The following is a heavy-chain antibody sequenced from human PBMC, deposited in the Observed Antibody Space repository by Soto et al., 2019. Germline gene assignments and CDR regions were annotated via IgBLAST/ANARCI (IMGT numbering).Heavy chain of an antibody. Sequence: SETLSLTCTVSGGSITSGDYYCSCIRQPPWKGLELIAYIYYNGNIYSNPSLKSRLTMSRDTSKNQFSLKLDSVTATDTAVYYCARAKEGDWFEGTAFDSWGQGTLVTVSS. CDR3: ARAKEGDWFEGTAFDS. D-gene: IGHD3-10*01. CDR1: GGSITSGDYY. J-gene: IGHJ4*02. V-gene: IGHV4-30-4*01. CDR2: IYYNGNI.